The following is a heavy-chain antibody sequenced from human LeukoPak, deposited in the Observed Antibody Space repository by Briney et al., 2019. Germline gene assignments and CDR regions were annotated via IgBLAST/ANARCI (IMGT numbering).Heavy chain of an antibody. CDR3: ARPHYGTYYFDY. CDR1: GGTFSSYA. D-gene: IGHD3-10*01. Sequence: GSSVKVSCKASGGTFSSYAISWVRQAPGQGLEWMGGIIPIFGTANYAQKFQGRVTITADESTSTAYIELSSLRSEDTAVYYCARPHYGTYYFDYWGQGTLVTVSS. V-gene: IGHV1-69*01. J-gene: IGHJ4*02. CDR2: IIPIFGTA.